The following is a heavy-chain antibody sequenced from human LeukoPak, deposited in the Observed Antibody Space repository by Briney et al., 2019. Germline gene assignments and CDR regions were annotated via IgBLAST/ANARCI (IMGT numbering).Heavy chain of an antibody. D-gene: IGHD6-19*01. CDR3: ARDVHYSSGWYGY. CDR2: INHSGST. CDR1: GGSFSGYY. V-gene: IGHV4-34*01. Sequence: SETLSLTCAVNGGSFSGYYWSWIRQPPGKGLEWIGEINHSGSTNYNPSLKSRVTISVDTSKNQFSLKLSSVTAADTAVYYCARDVHYSSGWYGYWGQGTLVTVSS. J-gene: IGHJ4*02.